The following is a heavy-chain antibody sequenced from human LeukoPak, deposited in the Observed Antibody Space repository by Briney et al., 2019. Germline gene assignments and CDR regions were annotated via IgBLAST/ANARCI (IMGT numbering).Heavy chain of an antibody. CDR1: GFTFSSYW. J-gene: IGHJ4*02. CDR2: IKQDGSEK. D-gene: IGHD4-17*01. CDR3: AREGIDYGDYSFYYFDY. V-gene: IGHV3-7*01. Sequence: GGSLRLSCAASGFTFSSYWMSWVRQAPGKGLEWVANIKQDGSEKYYVDSVKGRFTVSRDNAKNSLYLQMNSLRAEDTAVYYCAREGIDYGDYSFYYFDYWGQGTLVTVSS.